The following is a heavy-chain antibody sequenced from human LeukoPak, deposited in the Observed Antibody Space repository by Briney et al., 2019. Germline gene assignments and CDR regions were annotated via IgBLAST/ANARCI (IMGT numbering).Heavy chain of an antibody. V-gene: IGHV3-23*01. CDR3: AKELGITMIKAPFDY. CDR2: ISGSGGST. D-gene: IGHD3-22*01. Sequence: GGSLRLSCAASGFTFSSYAMSWVRQAPGKGLGWVSAISGSGGSTYYADSVKGRFTISRDNSKNTLYLQMNSLRAEDTAVYYCAKELGITMIKAPFDYWGQGTLVTVSS. J-gene: IGHJ4*02. CDR1: GFTFSSYA.